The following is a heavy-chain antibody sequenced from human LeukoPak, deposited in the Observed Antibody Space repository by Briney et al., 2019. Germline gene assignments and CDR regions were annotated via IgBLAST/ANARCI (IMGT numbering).Heavy chain of an antibody. V-gene: IGHV4-59*01. D-gene: IGHD6-13*01. Sequence: SETLSLTCTVSGGSTSSFYWSWIRQPPGKGLEWIGYIYYSGSTNYNPSLKSRVTISVDTSKNQFSLKLSSVTAADTAVYYCARDGAAVGRNWFDPWGQGTLVTVSS. CDR3: ARDGAAVGRNWFDP. J-gene: IGHJ5*02. CDR1: GGSTSSFY. CDR2: IYYSGST.